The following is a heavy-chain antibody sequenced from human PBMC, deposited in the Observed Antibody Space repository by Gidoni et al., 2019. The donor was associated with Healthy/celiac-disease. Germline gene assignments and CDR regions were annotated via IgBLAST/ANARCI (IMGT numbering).Heavy chain of an antibody. CDR3: ARDVWYQLLYERPYYYGMDV. CDR1: GYTFTGYY. D-gene: IGHD2-2*02. J-gene: IGHJ6*02. V-gene: IGHV1-2*02. CDR2: INPNSGGT. Sequence: QVQLVQSGAEVKKPGASVKVSCKASGYTFTGYYMHWVRQAPGQGLEWMGWINPNSGGTNYAQKFQGRVTMTRDTSISTAYMELSRLRSDDTAVYYCARDVWYQLLYERPYYYGMDVWGQGTTVTVSS.